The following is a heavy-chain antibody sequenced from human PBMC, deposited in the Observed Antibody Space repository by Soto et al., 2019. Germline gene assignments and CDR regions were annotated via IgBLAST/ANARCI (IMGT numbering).Heavy chain of an antibody. CDR1: GASINSYY. J-gene: IGHJ3*02. CDR3: ATAKRESGYEGDFDI. Sequence: QVQLQESGPGLVKASETLSLTCSVSGASINSYYWSWLRQPPGQGLEWIGYIYHTGSPSYNPSVNSRVTISLVTSKNQISLNLKSVTAADTAVYYCATAKRESGYEGDFDIWGPGAMVFVSS. D-gene: IGHD5-12*01. V-gene: IGHV4-59*01. CDR2: IYHTGSP.